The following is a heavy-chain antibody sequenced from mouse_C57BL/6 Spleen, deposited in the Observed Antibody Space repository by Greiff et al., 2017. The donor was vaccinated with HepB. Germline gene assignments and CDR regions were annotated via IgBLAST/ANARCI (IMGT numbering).Heavy chain of an antibody. V-gene: IGHV2-2*01. CDR3: ARNDDYDRLFAY. CDR2: IWSGGST. CDR1: GFSLTSYG. D-gene: IGHD2-4*01. J-gene: IGHJ3*01. Sequence: QVQLQQSGPGLVQPSQSLSITCTVSGFSLTSYGVHWVRQSPGKGLEWLGVIWSGGSTDYNAAFISRLSISKDNSKSQVFFKMNSLQADDTAIYYCARNDDYDRLFAYWGQGTLVTVSA.